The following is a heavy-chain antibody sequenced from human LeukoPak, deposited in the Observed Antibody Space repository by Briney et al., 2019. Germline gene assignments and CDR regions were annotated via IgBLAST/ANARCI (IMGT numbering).Heavy chain of an antibody. CDR2: INGDGSHT. D-gene: IGHD3-10*01. CDR3: VNLVSDSGVEGK. J-gene: IGHJ4*02. CDR1: GFTFSKYY. V-gene: IGHV3-74*01. Sequence: GGSLRLSCAASGFTFSKYYMHWVRQAPGKGPVWISYINGDGSHTTYADSVKGRFTISRDNAINTVYLQMNSLRDEDTAIYYCVNLVSDSGVEGKWGQGTLVTVSS.